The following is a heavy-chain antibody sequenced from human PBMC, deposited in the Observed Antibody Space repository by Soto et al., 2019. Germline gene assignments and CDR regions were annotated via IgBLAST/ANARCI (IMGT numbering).Heavy chain of an antibody. D-gene: IGHD5-18*01. J-gene: IGHJ4*02. V-gene: IGHV3-30*18. Sequence: QVQLVESGGGVVQPGRSLRLSCAASGFTFSSYGMHWVRQAPGKGLEWVAVISYDGSNKYYADSVKGRFTISRDNSKNTLYLQMNSLRAEDTAVYYCAKWETAMGAFHYWGQGTLVTVSS. CDR1: GFTFSSYG. CDR3: AKWETAMGAFHY. CDR2: ISYDGSNK.